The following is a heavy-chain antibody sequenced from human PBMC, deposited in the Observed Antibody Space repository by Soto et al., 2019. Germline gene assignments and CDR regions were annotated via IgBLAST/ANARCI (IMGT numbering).Heavy chain of an antibody. J-gene: IGHJ6*02. V-gene: IGHV3-23*01. CDR1: GFTFSSHA. CDR3: VRDWTGEKCPCMDV. D-gene: IGHD2-8*02. Sequence: EVQLLESGGGLVQPGGSLRLSCAPSGFTFSSHAMSWVRQAPGKGLEWVSGIIDSGGDTYYADSVKGRFTISRDSSNNTLYLQMNSLRDEDTAVYYCVRDWTGEKCPCMDVWGQGTTVTVSS. CDR2: IIDSGGDT.